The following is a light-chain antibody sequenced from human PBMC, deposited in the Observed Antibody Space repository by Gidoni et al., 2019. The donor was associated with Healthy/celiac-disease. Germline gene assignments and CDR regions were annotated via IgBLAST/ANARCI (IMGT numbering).Light chain of an antibody. Sequence: EIVLTQSPGTLSLSPGERATLSCRASQSVSSSYLAWYQQKPGQAASLLIYGASSRATGIPDFTLTISRLEPEDFAVYYCQQYGSSPMYTFGQGTKLEIK. CDR3: QQYGSSPMYT. CDR1: QSVSSSY. CDR2: GAS. J-gene: IGKJ2*01. V-gene: IGKV3-20*01.